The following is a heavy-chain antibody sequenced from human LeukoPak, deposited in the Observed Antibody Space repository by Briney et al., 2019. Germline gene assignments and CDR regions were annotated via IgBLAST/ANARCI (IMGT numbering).Heavy chain of an antibody. CDR3: ADGEGRPLNY. Sequence: GGSLGLSCAASGFTFSSYWTSWVRQAPGKGLEWVANIKEDGSEKYYVDSVKGRFAISRDNAKNSLYLQMNSLRAEDTAVYYCADGEGRPLNYWGRGILVTVSS. CDR2: IKEDGSEK. J-gene: IGHJ4*02. D-gene: IGHD3-3*01. CDR1: GFTFSSYW. V-gene: IGHV3-7*01.